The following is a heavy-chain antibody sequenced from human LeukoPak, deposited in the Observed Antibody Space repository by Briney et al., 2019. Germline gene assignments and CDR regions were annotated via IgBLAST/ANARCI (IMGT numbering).Heavy chain of an antibody. D-gene: IGHD6-25*01. Sequence: GGSLRLTCAASGFTFSSYGMHWVRQAPGKGLEWVAVIWYDGSNKYYADSVKGRFTISRDNSKNTLYLQMNSLRAEDTAVYYCARGAGYSSAGTAFDYWGQGTLVTVSS. V-gene: IGHV3-33*01. CDR1: GFTFSSYG. CDR3: ARGAGYSSAGTAFDY. J-gene: IGHJ4*02. CDR2: IWYDGSNK.